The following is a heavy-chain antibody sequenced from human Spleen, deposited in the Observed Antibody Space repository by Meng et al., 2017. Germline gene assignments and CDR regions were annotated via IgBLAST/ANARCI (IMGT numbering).Heavy chain of an antibody. CDR1: GDSISSGGYY. V-gene: IGHV4-31*03. CDR3: ARGSTGWSTDYDN. CDR2: IYYSGTT. D-gene: IGHD6-19*01. Sequence: QVHLQESGPGLVQPSQTLSHTCTVSGDSISSGGYYWSWIRQHPGKGLEWIGFIYYSGTTSYNPSLKSRVSISVDTSKNQFSLKLRSVTAADTAVYYCARGSTGWSTDYDNWGQGTLVTVSS. J-gene: IGHJ4*02.